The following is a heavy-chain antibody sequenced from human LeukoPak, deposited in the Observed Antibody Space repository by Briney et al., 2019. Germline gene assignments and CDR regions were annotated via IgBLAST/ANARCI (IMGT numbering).Heavy chain of an antibody. D-gene: IGHD6-19*01. Sequence: GGSLRLSCAASGFSFGDYSMIWVRQAPGKGLEWVSSLSSSRSYIYYADSVKGRFTISRDNAKNSLYLEMNSLRAGDTAVYYCARDSVLGYSSGWYRLEHFDYWGQGTLVTVSS. V-gene: IGHV3-21*01. CDR3: ARDSVLGYSSGWYRLEHFDY. CDR1: GFSFGDYS. CDR2: LSSSRSYI. J-gene: IGHJ4*02.